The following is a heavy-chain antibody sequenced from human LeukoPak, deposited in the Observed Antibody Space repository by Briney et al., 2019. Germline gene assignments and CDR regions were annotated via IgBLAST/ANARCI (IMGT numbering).Heavy chain of an antibody. D-gene: IGHD6-6*01. CDR1: GGSISSGSHY. Sequence: PSQTLSLTCTVSGGSISSGSHYWSWIRQPAGKGLEWIGRIYTSGSTNYNPSLKSRVTISVDTSKNQFSLKLSSVTAADTAVYYCARDRPMLYSSSSISGLMAFDIWGQGTMVTVSS. CDR2: IYTSGST. CDR3: ARDRPMLYSSSSISGLMAFDI. V-gene: IGHV4-61*02. J-gene: IGHJ3*02.